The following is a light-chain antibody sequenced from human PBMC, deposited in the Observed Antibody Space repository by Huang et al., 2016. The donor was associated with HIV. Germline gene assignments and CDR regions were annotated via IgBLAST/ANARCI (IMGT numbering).Light chain of an antibody. V-gene: IGKV3-11*01. CDR1: QSVSSS. J-gene: IGKJ4*01. Sequence: EIVLTQSPATLSLSPGERATLPCRASQSVSSSFAWYQQKPGQAPRLLIYVASNRATGIPARFSGSGSGTDFTLTISSLEPEDFAVYYCQQRSNWPLTFGGGTKVDIK. CDR3: QQRSNWPLT. CDR2: VAS.